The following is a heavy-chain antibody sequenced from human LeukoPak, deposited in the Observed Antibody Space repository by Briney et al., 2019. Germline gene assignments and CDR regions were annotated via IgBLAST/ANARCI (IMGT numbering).Heavy chain of an antibody. Sequence: PGGSLRLSCAASGFTFSSYAMSWIRQAPGKGLEWVSYISSSGSTIYYADSVKGRFTISRDNAKNSLYLQMNSLRAEDTAVYYCAREDYYDSSGSYDAFDIWGQGTMVTVSS. D-gene: IGHD3-22*01. V-gene: IGHV3-11*01. CDR3: AREDYYDSSGSYDAFDI. J-gene: IGHJ3*02. CDR2: ISSSGSTI. CDR1: GFTFSSYA.